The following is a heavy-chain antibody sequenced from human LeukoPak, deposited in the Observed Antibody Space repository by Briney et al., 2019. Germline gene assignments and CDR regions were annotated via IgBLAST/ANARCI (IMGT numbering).Heavy chain of an antibody. Sequence: GGSLRLSCAASGFTFSSYGMHWVCQAPGKGLEWVAVISYDGSNKYYADSVKGRFTISRDNSKNTLYLQMNSLRAEDTAVYYCTYSSGWYGDGSPFDYWGQGTLVTVSS. CDR2: ISYDGSNK. V-gene: IGHV3-30*03. J-gene: IGHJ4*02. D-gene: IGHD6-19*01. CDR1: GFTFSSYG. CDR3: TYSSGWYGDGSPFDY.